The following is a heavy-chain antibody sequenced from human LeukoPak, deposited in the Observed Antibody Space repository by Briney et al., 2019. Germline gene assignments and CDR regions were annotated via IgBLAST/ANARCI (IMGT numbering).Heavy chain of an antibody. CDR2: INHSGST. V-gene: IGHV4-34*01. CDR3: ARGTAYYDFWSGYGYYFVY. D-gene: IGHD3-3*01. J-gene: IGHJ4*02. Sequence: SETLSLTCAVYGGSFSGYYWSWIRQPPGKGLELIGEINHSGSTNYNPSLKSRVTISVDTSNNQFSLKLRSVTGADTAVYYCARGTAYYDFWSGYGYYFVYWGQGTLVTVCS. CDR1: GGSFSGYY.